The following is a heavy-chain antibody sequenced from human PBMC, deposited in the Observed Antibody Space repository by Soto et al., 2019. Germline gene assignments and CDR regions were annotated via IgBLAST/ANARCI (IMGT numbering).Heavy chain of an antibody. CDR2: ISYGGGNK. CDR3: ARDLEGIAAAGTPAGH. Sequence: GGSLRLSCAASGFTFSSYAMHWVRQAPGKGLEWVAVISYGGGNKYYADSVKGRFTISRDNSKNTLYLQMNSLRAEDTAVYYCARDLEGIAAAGTPAGHWGQGTLVTVSS. D-gene: IGHD6-13*01. V-gene: IGHV3-30-3*01. CDR1: GFTFSSYA. J-gene: IGHJ4*02.